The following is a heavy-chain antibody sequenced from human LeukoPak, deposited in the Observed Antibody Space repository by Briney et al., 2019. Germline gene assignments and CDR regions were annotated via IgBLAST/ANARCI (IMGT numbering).Heavy chain of an antibody. CDR1: GYSISSGYY. Sequence: PSETLSLTCTVSGYSISSGYYWGWIRQAPGKGLEWIGNIYHSGNTYYNPSLKSRVTVSMDTSKNQFSLKLSSVTAADTAVYYCARVSAEWLKYYYYYYMDVWGKGTTVTVSS. J-gene: IGHJ6*03. CDR3: ARVSAEWLKYYYYYYMDV. V-gene: IGHV4-38-2*02. CDR2: IYHSGNT. D-gene: IGHD6-19*01.